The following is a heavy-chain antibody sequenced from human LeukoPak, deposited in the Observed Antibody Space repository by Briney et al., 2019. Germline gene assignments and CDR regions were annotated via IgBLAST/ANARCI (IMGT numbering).Heavy chain of an antibody. CDR3: ARGHGSGSYYNGY. CDR2: INHSGST. CDR1: GGSFSGYY. D-gene: IGHD3-10*01. V-gene: IGHV4-34*01. J-gene: IGHJ4*02. Sequence: SETLSLTCAVYGGSFSGYYWIWIRQPPGKGLEWIGEINHSGSTNYNPSLKSRVTISVDTSKNQFSLKLSSVTAADTAVYYCARGHGSGSYYNGYWGQGTLVTVSS.